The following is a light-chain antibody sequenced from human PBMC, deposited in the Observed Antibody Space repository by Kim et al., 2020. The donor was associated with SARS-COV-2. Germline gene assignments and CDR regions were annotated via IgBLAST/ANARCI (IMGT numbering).Light chain of an antibody. CDR1: SSDVGGYNY. Sequence: QSALTQPASVSGSPGQSITISCTGTSSDVGGYNYVSWYQQHPGKAPKLMIYDVSKRPSGVSNRFSGSKSGNTASLTISGLQAEDVADYYCSSYTNSSRVFGGGTQLTVL. J-gene: IGLJ3*02. CDR2: DVS. V-gene: IGLV2-14*01. CDR3: SSYTNSSRV.